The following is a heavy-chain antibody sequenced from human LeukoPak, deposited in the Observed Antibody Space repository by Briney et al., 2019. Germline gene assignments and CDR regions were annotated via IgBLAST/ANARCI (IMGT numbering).Heavy chain of an antibody. J-gene: IGHJ6*02. CDR1: GDSVSSNSVT. CDR2: TYYRSRWYN. Sequence: SQTLSLTCAISGDSVSSNSVTWNWIRQFPSRGLEWLGRTYYRSRWYNDYAVSVKSRITINPDTSKNQFSLQLNSVTPEDTAVYYCARSRARYSSSFPYGMDVWGQGTTVTVSS. V-gene: IGHV6-1*01. D-gene: IGHD6-13*01. CDR3: ARSRARYSSSFPYGMDV.